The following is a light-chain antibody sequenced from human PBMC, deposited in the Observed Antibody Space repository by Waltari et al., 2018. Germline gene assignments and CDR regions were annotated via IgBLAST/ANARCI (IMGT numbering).Light chain of an antibody. Sequence: QSVLTQPPSVSGAPGQRATISCTGSSSNIGAGYDVNWYQQLRGKVPKLLISGNSNRPSGVPDRISGSKSGTSASLAITGLQAEDEADYSCQSYDSSLGGSVFGGGTKLTVL. CDR1: SSNIGAGYD. CDR2: GNS. J-gene: IGLJ2*01. V-gene: IGLV1-40*01. CDR3: QSYDSSLGGSV.